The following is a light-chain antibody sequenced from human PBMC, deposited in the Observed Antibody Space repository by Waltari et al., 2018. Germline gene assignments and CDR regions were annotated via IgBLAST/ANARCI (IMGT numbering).Light chain of an antibody. CDR2: TAS. CDR3: QQVDSFPLT. Sequence: DIQLTQSPASVSASVGDRVTITCRASQDISSWLAWYQQKPGKAPKLLIYTASSLQSGVPSRFSGSGSGTAFTLTITSLQPEDFATYYCQQVDSFPLTFGGGTKVDIK. J-gene: IGKJ4*01. V-gene: IGKV1-12*01. CDR1: QDISSW.